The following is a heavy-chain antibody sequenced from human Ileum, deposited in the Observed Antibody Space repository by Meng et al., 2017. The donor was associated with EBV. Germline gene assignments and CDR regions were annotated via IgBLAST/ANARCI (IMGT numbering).Heavy chain of an antibody. CDR3: AKNGEKYFEY. Sequence: VVLQEAGPGLVNPSGTLSLTCTVSGGSISVINWWGWVRQSPEKGLEWIGEMSDSGITHYNPSLKSRVTISADKSNNQFSLKLTSVTSADTAVYFCAKNGEKYFEYWGQGTLVTVSS. CDR2: MSDSGIT. V-gene: IGHV4-4*02. J-gene: IGHJ4*02. CDR1: GGSISVINW.